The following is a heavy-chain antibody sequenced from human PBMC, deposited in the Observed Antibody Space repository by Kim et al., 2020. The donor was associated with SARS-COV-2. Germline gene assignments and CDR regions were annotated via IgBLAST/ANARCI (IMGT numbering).Heavy chain of an antibody. CDR2: IYTSGST. CDR1: GGSISSYY. Sequence: SETLSLTCTVSGGSISSYYWSWIRQPAGKGLEWIGRIYTSGSTNYNPSLKSRVTMSVDTSKNQFSLKLSSVTAADTAVYYCARDRAVTTLPTIYYYGMDVWGQGTTVTVSS. V-gene: IGHV4-4*07. CDR3: ARDRAVTTLPTIYYYGMDV. D-gene: IGHD4-4*01. J-gene: IGHJ6*02.